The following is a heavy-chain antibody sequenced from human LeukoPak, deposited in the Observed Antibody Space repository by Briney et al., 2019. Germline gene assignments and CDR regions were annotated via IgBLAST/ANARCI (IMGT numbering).Heavy chain of an antibody. CDR2: IDSSGSTV. V-gene: IGHV3-11*04. J-gene: IGHJ4*02. CDR1: GYSISSGYY. CDR3: ARATFLRYCSGDNCYFDY. D-gene: IGHD2-15*01. Sequence: LSLTCAVSGYSISSGYYWGWIRQPPGKGLEWVSYIDSSGSTVYYADSVKGRFTISRDNAKNSLYLQMNSLRAEDTAVYYCARATFLRYCSGDNCYFDYWGQGTLVTVSS.